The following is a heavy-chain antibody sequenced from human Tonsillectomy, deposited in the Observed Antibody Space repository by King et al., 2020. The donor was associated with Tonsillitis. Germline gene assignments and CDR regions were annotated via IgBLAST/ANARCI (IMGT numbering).Heavy chain of an antibody. CDR3: ARARYSNFAANYYYVDV. J-gene: IGHJ6*03. CDR1: GGSIRGGSFY. D-gene: IGHD4-11*01. Sequence: QLQETGPGLVKPSQTLSLSCTVSGGSIRGGSFYWTWIRQPAGKGLECIGRVHTSGTTNYSPSLKSRVTMSIDTSKSQFSLNLTSVTAADTAVYYCARARYSNFAANYYYVDVWGKGTTVTVSS. CDR2: VHTSGTT. V-gene: IGHV4-61*02.